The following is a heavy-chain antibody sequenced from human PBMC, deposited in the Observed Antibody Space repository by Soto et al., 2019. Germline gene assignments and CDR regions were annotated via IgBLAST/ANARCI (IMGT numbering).Heavy chain of an antibody. D-gene: IGHD2-2*02. Sequence: EVQLVESGGGLVQPGGSLKLSCAASGFIFSGSAIHWVRQASGKGLEWVGRIRSRANNFATSSAASVKGRFTFSRDDSKNTAYLHMNTLKPEDTAVYYCARGQGAAIGDYYYHGMDVWGQGTTVTVSS. CDR2: IRSRANNFAT. CDR1: GFIFSGSA. V-gene: IGHV3-73*02. CDR3: ARGQGAAIGDYYYHGMDV. J-gene: IGHJ6*02.